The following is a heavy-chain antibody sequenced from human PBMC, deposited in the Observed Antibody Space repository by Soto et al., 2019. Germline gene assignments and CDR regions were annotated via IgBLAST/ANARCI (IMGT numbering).Heavy chain of an antibody. CDR2: INVGNGNT. D-gene: IGHD2-15*01. V-gene: IGHV1-3*01. CDR3: AREGANYTPLDP. J-gene: IGHJ5*02. Sequence: QVQLVQSGAEAKKPGASVKVSCKASGYTFTDYAIHWVRQAPGQALEWMGWINVGNGNTGYSRKFQGRVTNARDMSARTAYIEVTDMASEDPAIYYSAREGANYTPLDPWGQGTLVTVSS. CDR1: GYTFTDYA.